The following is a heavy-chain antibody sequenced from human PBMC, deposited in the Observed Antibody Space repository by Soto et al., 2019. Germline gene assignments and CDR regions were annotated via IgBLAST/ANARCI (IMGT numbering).Heavy chain of an antibody. CDR1: GFTFTSSA. CDR2: IVVGSGNT. CDR3: AAVHYDFWSGYYWYGMDV. J-gene: IGHJ6*02. D-gene: IGHD3-3*01. Sequence: SVKVSCKASGFTFTSSAVQWVRQARGQRLEWKGWIVVGSGNTNYAQKFQERVTITRDMSTSTAYMELSSLRSEDTAVYYCAAVHYDFWSGYYWYGMDVWGQGTTVTVSS. V-gene: IGHV1-58*01.